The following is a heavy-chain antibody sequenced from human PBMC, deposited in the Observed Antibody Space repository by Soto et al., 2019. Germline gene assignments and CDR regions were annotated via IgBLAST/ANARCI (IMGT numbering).Heavy chain of an antibody. D-gene: IGHD6-13*01. CDR2: INTYKNNT. J-gene: IGHJ4*02. Sequence: ASLKVSCKASGYTFTSHGLGWVRQAPGQGLEWMGCINTYKNNTNFAQKFQGRVTMTTETSTRTAYMELRSLRYEDTAVYFCARAIGSTTLIFDXWGQGTLVTVSX. CDR3: ARAIGSTTLIFDX. V-gene: IGHV1-18*04. CDR1: GYTFTSHG.